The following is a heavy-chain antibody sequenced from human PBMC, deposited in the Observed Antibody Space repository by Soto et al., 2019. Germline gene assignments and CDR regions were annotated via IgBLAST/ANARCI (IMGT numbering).Heavy chain of an antibody. CDR3: AREGIAAARDY. J-gene: IGHJ4*02. D-gene: IGHD6-13*01. Sequence: EVQLVESGGGLVKPGGSLRLSCAASGFTFSSYSMNWVRQAPGKGLEWVSSISSSSSYIYYADSVKGRFTISRDNAKNSLYLQVNSLRAEDTAVYYCAREGIAAARDYWGQGTLGTVSS. CDR2: ISSSSSYI. CDR1: GFTFSSYS. V-gene: IGHV3-21*01.